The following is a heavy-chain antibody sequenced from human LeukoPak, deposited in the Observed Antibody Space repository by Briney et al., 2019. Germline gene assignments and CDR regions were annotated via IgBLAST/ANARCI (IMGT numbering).Heavy chain of an antibody. Sequence: PGGSLRLSCAASGFTVSSNYMSWVRQAPGKGLEWVSVIYSGGSTYYADSVKGRFTISRDNSKNTLYLQMNSLRAEDTAVYYCAREDWSSQGVDYWGQGTLVTVSS. CDR3: AREDWSSQGVDY. V-gene: IGHV3-66*01. CDR1: GFTVSSNY. D-gene: IGHD3/OR15-3a*01. CDR2: IYSGGST. J-gene: IGHJ4*02.